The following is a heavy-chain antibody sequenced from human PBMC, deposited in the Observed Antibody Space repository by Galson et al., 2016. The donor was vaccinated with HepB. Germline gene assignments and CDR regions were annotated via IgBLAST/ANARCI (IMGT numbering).Heavy chain of an antibody. CDR1: GDSMSSSSAYY. V-gene: IGHV4-39*01. D-gene: IGHD2-21*01. J-gene: IGHJ4*02. CDR2: IYYSGST. CDR3: ARRVGGCDCVWDS. Sequence: SETLSLTCTVSGDSMSSSSAYYWGWIRQPPGKGLEWIGNIYYSGSTSYNSSLRSRVTISVHTSKNQFSLKLSSVTAADTAVSYCARRVGGCDCVWDSWGQGTLVTVSS.